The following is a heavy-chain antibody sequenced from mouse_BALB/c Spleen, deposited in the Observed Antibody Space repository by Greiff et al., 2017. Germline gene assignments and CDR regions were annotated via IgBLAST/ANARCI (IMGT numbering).Heavy chain of an antibody. CDR3: AGSSLVWRWFAY. J-gene: IGHJ3*01. CDR2: ILPESGST. CDR1: GYTFSSYW. D-gene: IGHD2-10*02. V-gene: IGHV1-9*01. Sequence: VQLQQSGAELMKPGASVKISCKATGYTFSSYWIEWVKQRPGHGLEWIGEILPESGSTNYNEKFKGKATFTADTSSNTAYMQLSSLTSEDSAVYYCAGSSLVWRWFAYWGQGTLVTVSA.